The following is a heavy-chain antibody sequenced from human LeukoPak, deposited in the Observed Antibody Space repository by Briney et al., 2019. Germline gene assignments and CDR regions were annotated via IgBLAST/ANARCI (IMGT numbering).Heavy chain of an antibody. Sequence: GASVKVSCKASGFSFPSYGISWVRQAPGQGLEWIGWITAYDGDTNYAEKFEGRVTMATDTSTSTASMESWSLRSDDTAIYYCARDYQLPSGPDVFDIWGQGTVVTVSS. CDR2: ITAYDGDT. CDR3: ARDYQLPSGPDVFDI. V-gene: IGHV1-18*01. J-gene: IGHJ3*02. CDR1: GFSFPSYG. D-gene: IGHD1-1*01.